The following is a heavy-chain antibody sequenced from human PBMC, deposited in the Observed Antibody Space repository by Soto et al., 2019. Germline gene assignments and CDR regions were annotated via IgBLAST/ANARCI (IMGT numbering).Heavy chain of an antibody. J-gene: IGHJ4*02. V-gene: IGHV1-46*01. CDR2: INPSGGST. Sequence: GASVKVSCKASGYTFTSYYMRWVRQAPGQGLEWMGIINPSGGSTSYAQKFQGRVTMTRDTSTSTVYMELSSLRSEDTAVYYCARGIPSPNYYYVWGSYRLAFDYWGQGTLVTVSS. CDR3: ARGIPSPNYYYVWGSYRLAFDY. CDR1: GYTFTSYY. D-gene: IGHD3-16*02.